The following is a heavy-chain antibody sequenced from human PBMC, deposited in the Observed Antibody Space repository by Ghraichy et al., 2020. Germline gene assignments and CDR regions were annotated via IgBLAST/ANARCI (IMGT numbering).Heavy chain of an antibody. Sequence: ASVKVSCKASGYTFTSYGISWVRQAPGQGLEWMGWISAYNGNTNYAQKLQGRVTMTTDTSTSTAYMELRSLRSDDTAVYYCARDYGLFRELQPANFDYWGQGTLVTVSS. CDR3: ARDYGLFRELQPANFDY. V-gene: IGHV1-18*01. CDR1: GYTFTSYG. CDR2: ISAYNGNT. J-gene: IGHJ4*02. D-gene: IGHD1-26*01.